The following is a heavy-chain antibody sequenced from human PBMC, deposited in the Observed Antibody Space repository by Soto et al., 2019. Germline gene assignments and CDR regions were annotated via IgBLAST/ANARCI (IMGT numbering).Heavy chain of an antibody. CDR2: INPSGGST. CDR1: GYTFTSYY. CDR3: GTLDAFDI. V-gene: IGHV1-46*01. Sequence: QVQLVQSGAEVKKPGASVKVSCKASGYTFTSYYMHWVRQAPGQGLEWMGIINPSGGSTSYAQKYQGRVSMTRDTSTCTVYMELSSLRSEDTAVYYCGTLDAFDIWGQGTMVTVSS. D-gene: IGHD1-7*01. J-gene: IGHJ3*02.